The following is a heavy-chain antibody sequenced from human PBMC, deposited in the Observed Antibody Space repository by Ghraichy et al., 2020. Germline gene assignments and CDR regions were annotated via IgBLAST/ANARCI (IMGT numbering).Heavy chain of an antibody. Sequence: SETLSLTCTVSGGSISSSSYYWGWIRQPPGKGLEWIGSSHYSGSTYYNPSLKSRVTISVDTSKNQFSLKLSSVTAADTAVYYCASGWFGDSLPYYYGLDVWGQGTTVTVSS. D-gene: IGHD3-10*01. CDR1: GGSISSSSYY. CDR2: SHYSGST. CDR3: ASGWFGDSLPYYYGLDV. J-gene: IGHJ6*02. V-gene: IGHV4-39*01.